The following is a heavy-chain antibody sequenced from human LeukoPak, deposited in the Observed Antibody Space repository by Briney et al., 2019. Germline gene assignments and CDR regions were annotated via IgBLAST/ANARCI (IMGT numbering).Heavy chain of an antibody. J-gene: IGHJ5*02. CDR3: AKGRVVAGSRSLTYHWLDP. CDR2: INPNSGGT. Sequence: ASVKVSCKTSGYAFTGYYIHWVRQAPGQGLEWMGWINPNSGGTKYAQKFQGRVTMTRDTSIPTVYMGLSRLGSDDTAVYYCAKGRVVAGSRSLTYHWLDPWGQGTLVTVST. V-gene: IGHV1-2*02. CDR1: GYAFTGYY. D-gene: IGHD6-19*01.